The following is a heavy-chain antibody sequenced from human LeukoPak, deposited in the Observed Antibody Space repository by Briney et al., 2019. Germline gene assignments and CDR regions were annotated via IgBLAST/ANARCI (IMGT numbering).Heavy chain of an antibody. CDR1: GFTFSSYA. CDR2: IIYDGTNQ. V-gene: IGHV3-30-3*01. J-gene: IGHJ5*02. D-gene: IGHD6-13*01. Sequence: GGSLRLSCAASGFTFSSYAMHWVRQAPGKGLEWVAVIIYDGTNQYYADSVKGLFTISRDNSKNTLYLQMNSLRAEDTAVYYCAKDPGGGSIAAAGETFDPWGQGTLVTVSS. CDR3: AKDPGGGSIAAAGETFDP.